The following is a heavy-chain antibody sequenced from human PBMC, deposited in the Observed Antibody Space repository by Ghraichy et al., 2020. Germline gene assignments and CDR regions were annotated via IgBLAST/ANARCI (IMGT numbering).Heavy chain of an antibody. Sequence: ASVKVSCKTSADTFTAYSMHWVRQTPGHGLEWMGWINPNSGGTDYAQKFQDRISMTRDTSISTAYMELRGLRSDDTAVYYCARGPMNYGDFYYYIHVWGKGTMVTVSS. D-gene: IGHD3-16*01. CDR1: ADTFTAYS. J-gene: IGHJ6*03. CDR3: ARGPMNYGDFYYYIHV. CDR2: INPNSGGT. V-gene: IGHV1-2*02.